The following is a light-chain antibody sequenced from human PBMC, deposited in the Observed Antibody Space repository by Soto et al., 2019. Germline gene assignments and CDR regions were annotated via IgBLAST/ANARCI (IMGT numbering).Light chain of an antibody. CDR3: QQSSRTTVT. V-gene: IGKV1-39*01. CDR2: AAS. Sequence: DIQRTQSPSSLSASVGDRVTITCRASQSISTYLNWYQQKPGKAPNLLIYAASTLQRGVPSRFSGSGSGTDFTLTISSLKDEDFATYYCQQSSRTTVTFGQGTRLEIK. J-gene: IGKJ5*01. CDR1: QSISTY.